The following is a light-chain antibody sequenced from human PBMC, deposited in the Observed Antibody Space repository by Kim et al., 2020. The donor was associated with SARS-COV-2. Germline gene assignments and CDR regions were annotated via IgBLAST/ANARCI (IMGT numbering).Light chain of an antibody. V-gene: IGLV3-1*01. CDR3: QAWDSITVV. CDR2: QDS. Sequence: VYPGQTASLTCSGDKLGDKFACWYQQKPGRSPGLVIYQDSKRPSGIPERFSGSNSGNTATLPISGTQAMDEADYYCQAWDSITVVFGGGTKLTV. CDR1: KLGDKF. J-gene: IGLJ2*01.